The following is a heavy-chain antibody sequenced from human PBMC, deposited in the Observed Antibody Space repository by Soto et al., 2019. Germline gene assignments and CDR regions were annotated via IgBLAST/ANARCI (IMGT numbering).Heavy chain of an antibody. CDR3: ARHEGWTGPDQ. J-gene: IGHJ5*02. CDR1: GASIGSGGW. CDR2: IFHEGNP. Sequence: QVHLQESGPGLVKPSETLSLTCAVSGASIGSGGWWSWVRQPPGKGLGWIAEIFHEGNPNYSASLKGRVTISVDKSQNQFSLNVYSVTAADTAVYYCARHEGWTGPDQWGQGTLVTVSS. V-gene: IGHV4-4*02. D-gene: IGHD2-8*02.